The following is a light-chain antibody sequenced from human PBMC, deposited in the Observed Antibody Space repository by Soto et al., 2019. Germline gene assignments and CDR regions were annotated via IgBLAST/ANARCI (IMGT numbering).Light chain of an antibody. CDR2: EVS. CDR1: ITDVGGYNF. V-gene: IGLV2-14*01. Sequence: QSVLTQPASVSGAPGQSITIYCTGTITDVGGYNFVSWYQQHPGKAPNLIIYEVSTRPSGVANRFSGFKSDNTASLTISGLQAEDEADYYCCSYISSKTYVIGTGTKVTV. J-gene: IGLJ1*01. CDR3: CSYISSKTYV.